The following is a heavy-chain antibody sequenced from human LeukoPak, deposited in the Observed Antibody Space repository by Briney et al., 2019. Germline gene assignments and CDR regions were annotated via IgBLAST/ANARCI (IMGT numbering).Heavy chain of an antibody. D-gene: IGHD2-8*01. CDR2: FSGSGGTT. CDR3: ANSNRCTSPNCLGYYYFYMDV. J-gene: IGHJ6*03. V-gene: IGHV3-23*01. Sequence: PGGSLRRSCAGSGFTFSNYAMNWVRQAPGRGLVWVSCFSGSGGTTYYADSVKGQYTISRDNCKNTPYLQMNSLREEDTAVYYCANSNRCTSPNCLGYYYFYMDVRGKGTTVTVSS. CDR1: GFTFSNYA.